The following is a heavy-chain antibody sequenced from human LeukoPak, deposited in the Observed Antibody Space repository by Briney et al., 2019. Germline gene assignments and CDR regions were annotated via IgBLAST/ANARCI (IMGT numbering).Heavy chain of an antibody. CDR1: GYTLTGYY. V-gene: IGHV1-2*06. D-gene: IGHD3-10*01. CDR3: ARGDYYGSGSSLGFDP. Sequence: ASVKVSCKASGYTLTGYYMHWVRQAPGQGLEWMGRINPNSGGTNYAQKFQGRVTMTRDTSISTAYMELSRLRSDDTAVYYCARGDYYGSGSSLGFDPWGQGTLVTVSS. CDR2: INPNSGGT. J-gene: IGHJ5*02.